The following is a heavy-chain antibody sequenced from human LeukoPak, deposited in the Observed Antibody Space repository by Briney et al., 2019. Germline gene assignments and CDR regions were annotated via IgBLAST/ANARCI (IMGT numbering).Heavy chain of an antibody. D-gene: IGHD4-23*01. CDR2: IWYDGSNK. V-gene: IGHV3-33*08. J-gene: IGHJ4*02. CDR1: GFTFSDYY. CDR3: ARADGNSGWGFDY. Sequence: PGGSLRLSCAASGFTFSDYYMSWIRQAPGKGLEWVAVIWYDGSNKYYADSVKGRFTISRGNSKNTLYLQMNSLRAEDTAVYYCARADGNSGWGFDYWGQGTLVTVSS.